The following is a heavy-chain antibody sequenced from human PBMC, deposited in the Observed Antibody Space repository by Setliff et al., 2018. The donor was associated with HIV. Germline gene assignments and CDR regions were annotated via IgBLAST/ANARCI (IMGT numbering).Heavy chain of an antibody. D-gene: IGHD1-1*01. CDR3: ASAGSGTRAPPRY. J-gene: IGHJ4*02. CDR2: IAYTGSG. CDR1: GGSISSRNFY. Sequence: PSETLSLTCTVSGGSISSRNFYWGWIRQPPGKGLEWIGRIAYTGSGYYNSSLKSRVTISVDTSRNECSLKLTSVTAADTAVYYCASAGSGTRAPPRYWGQGTLVTVSS. V-gene: IGHV4-39*07.